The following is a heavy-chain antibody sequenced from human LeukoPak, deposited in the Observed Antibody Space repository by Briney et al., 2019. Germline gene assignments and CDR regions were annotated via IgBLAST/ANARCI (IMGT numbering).Heavy chain of an antibody. J-gene: IGHJ6*03. CDR3: ARSVEGYCRGGSCYYYSYYMDV. CDR1: GGSINSYY. D-gene: IGHD2-15*01. CDR2: IYYSGST. V-gene: IGHV4-59*01. Sequence: SETLSLTCTVSGGSINSYYWSWIRQPPGKGLEWIGYIYYSGSTNYNPSLKSRVTISVDTSKNQFSLKLSSVTAADMAVYYCARSVEGYCRGGSCYYYSYYMDVWGKGTTVTVSS.